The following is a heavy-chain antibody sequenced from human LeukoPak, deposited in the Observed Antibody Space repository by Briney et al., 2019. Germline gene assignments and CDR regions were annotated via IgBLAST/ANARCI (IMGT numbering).Heavy chain of an antibody. J-gene: IGHJ4*02. CDR2: VSYDGSKK. V-gene: IGHV3-33*01. D-gene: IGHD6-13*01. CDR1: GFRTYG. CDR3: VRDIGMAAAGPKY. Sequence: GGSLRLSCAASGFRTYGIHWVRQAPGKGLEWVAAVSYDGSKKYYADSLKGRFTISRDNSKDTVYLQMTGLRVEDTAVYYCVRDIGMAAAGPKYWGQGTLVTVSS.